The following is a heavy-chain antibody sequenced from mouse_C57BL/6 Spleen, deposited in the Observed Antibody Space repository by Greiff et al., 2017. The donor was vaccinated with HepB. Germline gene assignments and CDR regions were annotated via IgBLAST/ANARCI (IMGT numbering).Heavy chain of an antibody. CDR1: GFTFSDYG. J-gene: IGHJ2*01. CDR2: ISNLAYSI. V-gene: IGHV5-15*01. CDR3: ARHHSSGLDY. Sequence: EVMLVESGGGLVQPGGSLKLSCAASGFTFSDYGMAWVRQAPRKGPEWVAFISNLAYSIYYADTVTGRFTISRENAKNTLYLEMSSLRSEDTTMYYCARHHSSGLDYWGQGTTLTVSS. D-gene: IGHD3-2*02.